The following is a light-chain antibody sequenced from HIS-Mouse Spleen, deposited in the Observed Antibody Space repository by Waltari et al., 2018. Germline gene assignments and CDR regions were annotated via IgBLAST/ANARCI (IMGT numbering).Light chain of an antibody. V-gene: IGKV1-5*03. CDR3: QQYNSYSLT. Sequence: DIQMTQSPSTLSASVGDRVNITCLASQSISSWLAWYQQKPGKAPKLLIYKASSLESGVPSRFSGSGSVTEFTLTISSLQPDDFATYYCQQYNSYSLTFGQGTKVEIK. CDR2: KAS. J-gene: IGKJ1*01. CDR1: QSISSW.